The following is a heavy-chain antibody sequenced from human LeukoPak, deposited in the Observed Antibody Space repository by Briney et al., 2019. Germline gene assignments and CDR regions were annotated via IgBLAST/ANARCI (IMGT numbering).Heavy chain of an antibody. Sequence: GASVKVSCKASGYTFTGYYMHWVRQAPGQGLECMGWINPNSGGTNYAQKFQGRVTMTRDTSISTAYMELSRLRSDDTAVYYCARQTGPTMVRVDYWGQGTLVTVSS. V-gene: IGHV1-2*02. J-gene: IGHJ4*02. D-gene: IGHD3-10*01. CDR2: INPNSGGT. CDR3: ARQTGPTMVRVDY. CDR1: GYTFTGYY.